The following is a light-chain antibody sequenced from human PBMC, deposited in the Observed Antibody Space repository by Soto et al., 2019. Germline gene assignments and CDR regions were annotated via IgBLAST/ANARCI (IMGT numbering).Light chain of an antibody. Sequence: QSALTQPASVSGSPGQSIAIYCTGTSSDVGAYNYVSWYQQHPGKAPKLMIYDVSNRPSGVSDRFSGSKSGNTASLTISGLQAEDEADYYCSSYTTSDTYVFGSGTKLTVL. CDR1: SSDVGAYNY. CDR3: SSYTTSDTYV. J-gene: IGLJ1*01. V-gene: IGLV2-14*01. CDR2: DVS.